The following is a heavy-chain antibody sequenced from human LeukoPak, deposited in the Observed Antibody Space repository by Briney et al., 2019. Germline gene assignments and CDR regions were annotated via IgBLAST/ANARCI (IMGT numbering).Heavy chain of an antibody. V-gene: IGHV3-13*01. CDR3: AKDWHDTSGYYYRTALFDY. CDR2: IGIAGDT. D-gene: IGHD3-22*01. Sequence: GGSLRLSCATSGFTFSNHAMHWVRQATGKGLEWVSAIGIAGDTFYPGSVKGRFTISRENAKNSLSLQINSLKAEDTAVYYCAKDWHDTSGYYYRTALFDYWGQGTLVTVSS. CDR1: GFTFSNHA. J-gene: IGHJ4*02.